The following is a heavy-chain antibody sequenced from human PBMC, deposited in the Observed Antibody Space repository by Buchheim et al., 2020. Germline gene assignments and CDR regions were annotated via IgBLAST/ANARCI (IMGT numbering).Heavy chain of an antibody. D-gene: IGHD5-18*01. CDR3: YGPAY. V-gene: IGHV4-39*01. Sequence: QLQLQESGPGLVKPSETLSLTCTVSGGSISSSTYYWGWIRQPPGKGLEWIGSIYYSGSTYYNPSLKSRVSISVDTSKDQFPLRLTSVYYCVAERAYTYGPAYWGQGT. CDR1: GGSISSSTYY. J-gene: IGHJ4*02. CDR2: IYYSGST.